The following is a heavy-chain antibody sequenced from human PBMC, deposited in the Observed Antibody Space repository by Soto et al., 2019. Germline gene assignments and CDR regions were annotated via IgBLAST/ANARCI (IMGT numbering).Heavy chain of an antibody. CDR1: GGSITSGDYY. CDR2: IYYSATT. V-gene: IGHV4-30-4*01. Sequence: SETLSLTCTVSGGSITSGDYYWSWIRQPPGKGLEWIGYIYYSATTYYNPSLKSRLTISIDTSKNQFSLKLSSVTAADTAVYFCARGFRGVYFDFWGQGTLVTV. J-gene: IGHJ4*02. CDR3: ARGFRGVYFDF. D-gene: IGHD3-10*01.